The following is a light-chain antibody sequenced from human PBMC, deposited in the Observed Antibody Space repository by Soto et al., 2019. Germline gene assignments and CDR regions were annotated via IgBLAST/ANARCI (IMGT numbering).Light chain of an antibody. CDR3: GSWDSSLGAYV. J-gene: IGLJ1*01. V-gene: IGLV1-51*01. CDR1: TSNIGGNS. Sequence: QSVLTKPPSVSAAPGQKVTIPCSGSTSNIGGNSVSWYQHLPGTAPKLIIYDDNKRPSGIPDRFSGSTSGTSATLGITGFQTGDEADYYCGSWDSSLGAYVFGTGTKVTVL. CDR2: DDN.